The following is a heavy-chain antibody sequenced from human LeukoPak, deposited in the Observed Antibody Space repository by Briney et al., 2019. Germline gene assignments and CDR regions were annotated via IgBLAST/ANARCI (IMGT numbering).Heavy chain of an antibody. V-gene: IGHV3-15*01. Sequence: GGSLRLSCAASGFTFSNAWMSWVRQAPGKGLEWVGRIKSKTDGGTTDYAAPVKGRFTISRDDSKNTLYLQMNSLKTEDTALYYCTTDSGSYDFWSGGKDYWGQGTLVTVSS. D-gene: IGHD3-3*01. CDR1: GFTFSNAW. J-gene: IGHJ4*02. CDR2: IKSKTDGGTT. CDR3: TTDSGSYDFWSGGKDY.